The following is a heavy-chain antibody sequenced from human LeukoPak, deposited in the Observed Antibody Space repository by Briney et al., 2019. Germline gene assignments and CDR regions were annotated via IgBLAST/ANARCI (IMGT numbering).Heavy chain of an antibody. CDR1: GFTFSTYW. CDR2: MKQDGRGI. V-gene: IGHV3-7*01. J-gene: IGHJ3*02. Sequence: GGSLRLSCAASGFTFSTYWMSWVRQVPGKGLEWVANMKQDGRGINYLDSVKGRFTISRDNAKKSLYLQMSSLRAEDTAVYYCARGGTYDIWGQGTRVTVSS. CDR3: ARGGTYDI.